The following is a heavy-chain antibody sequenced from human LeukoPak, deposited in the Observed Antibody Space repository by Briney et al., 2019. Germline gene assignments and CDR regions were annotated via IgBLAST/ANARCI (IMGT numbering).Heavy chain of an antibody. D-gene: IGHD1-26*01. CDR2: IYYSGHT. J-gene: IGHJ4*02. Sequence: PSETLSLTCTVSGAPITTSNHYWGWIRQTLGKTLEWIANIYYSGHTLYNPSLKSRALISVDTSSNQFSLRLTSVTAADTAVYYCAAPSGPTYYSPVDFWGQGTSVSVSS. CDR1: GAPITTSNHY. CDR3: AAPSGPTYYSPVDF. V-gene: IGHV4-39*01.